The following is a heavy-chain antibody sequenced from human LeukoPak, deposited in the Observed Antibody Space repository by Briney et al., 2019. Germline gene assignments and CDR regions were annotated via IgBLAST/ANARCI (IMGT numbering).Heavy chain of an antibody. J-gene: IGHJ5*02. CDR2: INPNSGGT. CDR1: GYTFTGYY. V-gene: IGHV1-2*04. D-gene: IGHD2-2*01. Sequence: ASVKVSCKASGYTFTGYYMHWVRQAPGQGLEWMGWINPNSGGTNYAQKFQGWVTMTRDTSISTAYMELSRLRSDDTAVYYCARGGRHCSSTSCYFLIGWFDPWGQGTLVTVSS. CDR3: ARGGRHCSSTSCYFLIGWFDP.